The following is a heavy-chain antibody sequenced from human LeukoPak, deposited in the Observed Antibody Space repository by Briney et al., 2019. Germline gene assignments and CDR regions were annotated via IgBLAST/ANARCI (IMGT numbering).Heavy chain of an antibody. CDR2: IYHSGST. CDR3: ARSPRLGRYGYGPWELPVSYFDY. CDR1: GYSISSGYF. D-gene: IGHD1-26*01. J-gene: IGHJ4*02. Sequence: SETLSLTCTVSGYSISSGYFWGWIRQPPGKGLEWIGTIYHSGSTYYNASLESRVTISVDTSKNQFSLKLSSVTAADTAVYYCARSPRLGRYGYGPWELPVSYFDYWGQGTLVTVSS. V-gene: IGHV4-38-2*02.